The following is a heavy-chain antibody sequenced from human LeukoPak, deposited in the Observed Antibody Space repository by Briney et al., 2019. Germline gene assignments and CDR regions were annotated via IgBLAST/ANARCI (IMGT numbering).Heavy chain of an antibody. CDR2: IYYSGST. CDR3: ARTTEGGYSYGYFYYYYMDV. Sequence: SETLSLTCTVSGGSISNYYWNWIRQPPGKGLEWIGYIYYSGSTNYNPSLKSRVTISVDTSKNQFSLKLSSVTAADTAVYYCARTTEGGYSYGYFYYYYMDVWGKGTTVTISS. D-gene: IGHD5-18*01. J-gene: IGHJ6*03. V-gene: IGHV4-59*01. CDR1: GGSISNYY.